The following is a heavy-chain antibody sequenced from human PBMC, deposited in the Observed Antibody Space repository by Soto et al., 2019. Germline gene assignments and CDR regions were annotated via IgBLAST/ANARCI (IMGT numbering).Heavy chain of an antibody. J-gene: IGHJ4*02. Sequence: GGSLRLSCAASGFLLEDSAMHWVRQAPGKGLEWVSGISWNGGRPAYADSVKGRFTVSRDNAKNFLYLQMNSLRAEDTAVYYCARSGDNYNRLDYWGQGTPVTVSS. CDR3: ARSGDNYNRLDY. CDR1: GFLLEDSA. V-gene: IGHV3-20*04. CDR2: ISWNGGRP. D-gene: IGHD1-1*01.